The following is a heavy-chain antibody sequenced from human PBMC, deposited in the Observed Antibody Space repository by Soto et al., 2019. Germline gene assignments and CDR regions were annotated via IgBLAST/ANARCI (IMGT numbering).Heavy chain of an antibody. Sequence: SETLSLTCTVSGGSISSGNYYWSWIRQPPGKGLEWIGYIYYSGSTYYNPSLKSRVTMSVDTSKNQFSLKLSSVTVADTAVYYCARENRGTVTSFDYWGQGTLVTVS. CDR1: GGSISSGNYY. D-gene: IGHD4-17*01. J-gene: IGHJ4*02. V-gene: IGHV4-30-4*01. CDR3: ARENRGTVTSFDY. CDR2: IYYSGST.